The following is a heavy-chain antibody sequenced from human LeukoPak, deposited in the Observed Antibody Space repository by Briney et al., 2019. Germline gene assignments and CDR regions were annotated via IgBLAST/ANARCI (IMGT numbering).Heavy chain of an antibody. CDR2: IYSGGST. Sequence: QSGGSLRLSCAASGFTVSSNYMSWVRQAPGKGLEWVSVIYSGGSTYYADSVKGRFTISRDNSKNTLYLQMNSLRAEGTAVYYCASWAAYSSSWYGGFDYWGQGTLVTVSS. D-gene: IGHD6-13*01. J-gene: IGHJ4*02. V-gene: IGHV3-53*01. CDR3: ASWAAYSSSWYGGFDY. CDR1: GFTVSSNY.